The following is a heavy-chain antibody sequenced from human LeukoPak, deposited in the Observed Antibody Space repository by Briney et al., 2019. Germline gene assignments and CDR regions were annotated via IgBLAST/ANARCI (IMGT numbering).Heavy chain of an antibody. CDR3: ARDVLYCSSTSCSHGMDV. CDR2: IYTSGST. Sequence: SETLSLTCTVSGGSISSYYWSWIRQPAGKGLEKIGRIYTSGSTNYNPSLKSRVTMSVDTSKNRFSLKLSSVTAADTAVYYCARDVLYCSSTSCSHGMDVWGQGTTVTVSS. V-gene: IGHV4-4*07. CDR1: GGSISSYY. D-gene: IGHD2-2*01. J-gene: IGHJ6*02.